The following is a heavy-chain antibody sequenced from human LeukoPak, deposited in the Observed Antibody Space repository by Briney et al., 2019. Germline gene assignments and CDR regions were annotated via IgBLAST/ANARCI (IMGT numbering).Heavy chain of an antibody. Sequence: SETLSLTCTVSGGSLSRTPYYWGWIRQPPGKGLEWIGTLFYSGSTYYNPSLKSRVAISVDTANNQFSLRLSSVTAADTAVYYCAKEPTGAKTFDSWGQGTLVTVSS. J-gene: IGHJ4*02. CDR2: LFYSGST. V-gene: IGHV4-39*07. CDR3: AKEPTGAKTFDS. CDR1: GGSLSRTPYY. D-gene: IGHD7-27*01.